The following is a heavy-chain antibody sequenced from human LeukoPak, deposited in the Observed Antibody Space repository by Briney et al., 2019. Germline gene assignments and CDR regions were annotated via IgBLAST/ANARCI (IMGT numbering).Heavy chain of an antibody. Sequence: GGSLRLSCAASGFTFSSIAMNWVRQVPGKGLEWVATISISGEHTYYADSVKGRFTIARDNSKNTLYLQMSSLRADDTAVYYCAKDHPQWFPNYYFDYWGQGTLVTVSS. CDR1: GFTFSSIA. V-gene: IGHV3-23*01. J-gene: IGHJ4*02. CDR3: AKDHPQWFPNYYFDY. D-gene: IGHD3-22*01. CDR2: ISISGEHT.